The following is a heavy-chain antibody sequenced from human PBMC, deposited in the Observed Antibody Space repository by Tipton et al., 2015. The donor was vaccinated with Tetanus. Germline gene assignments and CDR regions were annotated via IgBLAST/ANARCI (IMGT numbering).Heavy chain of an antibody. CDR1: GITFSSFA. CDR3: ASSTVTR. CDR2: IAHDGNYK. D-gene: IGHD4-17*01. J-gene: IGHJ4*02. V-gene: IGHV3-30-3*01. Sequence: SLRLSCAASGITFSSFAMHWVRQVPGKGLEWVSFIAHDGNYKYEVESVKGRFTISRDNAKNLLYLQMSSLRREDTAVYYCASSTVTRWGPGTLVTVSS.